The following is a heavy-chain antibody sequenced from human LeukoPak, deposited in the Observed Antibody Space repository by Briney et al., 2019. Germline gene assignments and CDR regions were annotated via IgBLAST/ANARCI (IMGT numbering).Heavy chain of an antibody. D-gene: IGHD6-25*01. J-gene: IGHJ4*02. CDR3: ARATAAAGTDS. V-gene: IGHV3-74*01. CDR2: INSDGYSI. Sequence: GGSLRLSCAASGFTFSSYWMHWVRQAPGKGLVWVSRINSDGYSISYADSVKGRFTISRENAKNTLYLQMNSLTVEDTAVYYCARATAAAGTDSWGQGTLVTVSS. CDR1: GFTFSSYW.